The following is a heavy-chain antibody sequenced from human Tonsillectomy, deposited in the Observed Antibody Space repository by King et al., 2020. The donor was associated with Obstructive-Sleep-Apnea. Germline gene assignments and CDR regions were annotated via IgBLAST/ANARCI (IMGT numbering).Heavy chain of an antibody. CDR2: INPSGGST. CDR3: ASSFMITFGGVIH. V-gene: IGHV1-46*03. D-gene: IGHD3-16*01. J-gene: IGHJ4*02. Sequence: VQLVQSGAEVKKPGASVKVSCKASGYTFTSYYMHWVRQAPGQGLEWMGIINPSGGSTSYAQKFQGRVTMTRDTSTSTVYMELSSLRSEDTAVYYCASSFMITFGGVIHWGQGTLVTVSS. CDR1: GYTFTSYY.